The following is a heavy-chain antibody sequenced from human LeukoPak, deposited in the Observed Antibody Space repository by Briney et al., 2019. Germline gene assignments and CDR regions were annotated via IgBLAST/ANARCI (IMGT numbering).Heavy chain of an antibody. CDR1: GFTFSSYG. Sequence: PGGSLRLSCAASGFTFSSYGMHWVRQAPGKGLEWVAFIRYDGSNKYYTDSVKGGFTISRDNSKNTLYLQMNSLRAEDTAVYYCAKGRGWEASYYYYYMDVWGKGTTVTLSS. V-gene: IGHV3-30*02. CDR2: IRYDGSNK. J-gene: IGHJ6*03. CDR3: AKGRGWEASYYYYYMDV. D-gene: IGHD1-26*01.